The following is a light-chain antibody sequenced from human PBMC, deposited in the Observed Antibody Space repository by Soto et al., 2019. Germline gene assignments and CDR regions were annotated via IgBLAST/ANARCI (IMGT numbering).Light chain of an antibody. CDR3: QQRSNWSGA. CDR2: DAS. Sequence: EIVLTQSPATLSLSPGERATLSCRASQSVSSYLAWYQQKPGQAPRLLIYDASNRDTGIPDRFSGSGSGTDFTLTISSLEPEDFAVYYCQQRSNWSGAFGQGTKVEIK. CDR1: QSVSSY. J-gene: IGKJ1*01. V-gene: IGKV3-11*01.